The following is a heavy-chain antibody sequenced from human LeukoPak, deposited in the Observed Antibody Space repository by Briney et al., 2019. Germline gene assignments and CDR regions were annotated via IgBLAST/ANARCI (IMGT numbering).Heavy chain of an antibody. D-gene: IGHD1-26*01. J-gene: IGHJ6*03. Sequence: GGSLRLSCAASGFTFSSHGMHWVRQGPGKGLEWVAFMPYDGNNKYYADSVKGRFTISRDNSKNTLYLQMNSLRAEDTAVYYCAKDDGGSYYIYYYYMDVWGKGTTVTISS. CDR3: AKDDGGSYYIYYYYMDV. CDR2: MPYDGNNK. CDR1: GFTFSSHG. V-gene: IGHV3-30*02.